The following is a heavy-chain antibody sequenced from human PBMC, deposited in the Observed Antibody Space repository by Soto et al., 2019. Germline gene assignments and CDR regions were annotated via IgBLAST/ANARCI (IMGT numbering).Heavy chain of an antibody. CDR1: GFTFSSYD. J-gene: IGHJ5*02. V-gene: IGHV3-23*01. CDR3: AKSLYNDNGGPNDR. D-gene: IGHD1-1*01. Sequence: EVQLLDSGGGLVQPGGSLRLSCVGSGFTFSSYDMTWVRQAPGKGLEWVSSFSFYGRRDNTYYADSVKGRFTISRDNSRNTVYLQMDNLRVEDTAVYYCAKSLYNDNGGPNDRWGQGTLVTVSS. CDR2: FSFYGRRDNT.